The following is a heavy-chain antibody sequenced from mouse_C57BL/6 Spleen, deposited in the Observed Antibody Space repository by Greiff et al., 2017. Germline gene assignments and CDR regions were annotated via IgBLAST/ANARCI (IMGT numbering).Heavy chain of an antibody. CDR3: ARVELAWFAY. V-gene: IGHV5-6*01. D-gene: IGHD4-1*01. CDR1: GFTFSSYG. CDR2: ISSGGSYI. J-gene: IGHJ3*01. Sequence: EVMLVESGGDLVKPGGSLKLSCAASGFTFSSYGMSWVRQTPDKRLEWVATISSGGSYIYYPDSVKGRFTISRDNAKNTLYLQMSSLKSEDTAMYYCARVELAWFAYWGQGTLVTVSA.